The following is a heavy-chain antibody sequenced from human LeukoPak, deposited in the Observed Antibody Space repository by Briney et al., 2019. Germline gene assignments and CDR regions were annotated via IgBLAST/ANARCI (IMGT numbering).Heavy chain of an antibody. CDR3: ARGGGYDILTGSTYNWFDP. J-gene: IGHJ5*02. CDR2: ISAYNGNT. Sequence: GASVKVSCKASGYTFTSYGISWVRQAPGQGLEWMGWISAYNGNTNYAQKLQGRVTMTTDTSTSTAYMELRSLRSDDTAVYYCARGGGYDILTGSTYNWFDPWGQGTLVTVSS. D-gene: IGHD3-9*01. V-gene: IGHV1-18*01. CDR1: GYTFTSYG.